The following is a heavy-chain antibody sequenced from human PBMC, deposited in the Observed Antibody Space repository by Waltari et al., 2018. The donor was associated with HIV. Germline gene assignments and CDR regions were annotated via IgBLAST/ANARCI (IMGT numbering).Heavy chain of an antibody. J-gene: IGHJ5*02. CDR3: AGFRSSAQDYYGLGDP. D-gene: IGHD3-10*01. CDR2: IYYSGST. Sequence: QLQLQESGPGLVKPSETLSLTCTVSGGSISSSSYYWGWIRQPPGKGLEWIGSIYYSGSTYYNPSLKSRVTISVDTSKNQFSLKLSSVTAADTAVYYCAGFRSSAQDYYGLGDPWGQGTLVTVSS. CDR1: GGSISSSSYY. V-gene: IGHV4-39*01.